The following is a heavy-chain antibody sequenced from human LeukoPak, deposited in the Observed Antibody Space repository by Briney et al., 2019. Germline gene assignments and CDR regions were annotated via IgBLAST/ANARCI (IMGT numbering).Heavy chain of an antibody. V-gene: IGHV3-23*01. CDR2: ISGSGGST. J-gene: IGHJ4*02. CDR3: AKTRWSSVTDHYYFDY. Sequence: PGGSLRLSCAASGFTFSSYVMSWVRQAPGKGLEWVSFISGSGGSTYYADSVKGRFTISRDNSKNTLYLQMNSLRAEDTAVYYCAKTRWSSVTDHYYFDYWGQGTLVTVSS. CDR1: GFTFSSYV. D-gene: IGHD6-25*01.